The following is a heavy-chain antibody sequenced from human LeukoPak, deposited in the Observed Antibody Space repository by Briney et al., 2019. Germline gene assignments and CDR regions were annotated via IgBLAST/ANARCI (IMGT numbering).Heavy chain of an antibody. Sequence: GGSLRLSCAASGFTLSDYYMSWIRQAPGRGLEWVSYISNIGSYTNYADSVQGRFTISRDNAKNSLYLQMNSLRAEDTAVYYCVRRRDYGYFDYWGQGTLVTVSS. CDR1: GFTLSDYY. D-gene: IGHD4-17*01. J-gene: IGHJ4*02. CDR2: ISNIGSYT. V-gene: IGHV3-11*03. CDR3: VRRRDYGYFDY.